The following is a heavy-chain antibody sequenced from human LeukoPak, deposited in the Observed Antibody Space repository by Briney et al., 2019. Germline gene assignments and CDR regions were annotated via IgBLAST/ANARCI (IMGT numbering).Heavy chain of an antibody. CDR3: AKGRYSYGFDY. D-gene: IGHD5-18*01. CDR1: GFTFDDYA. CDR2: ISWNSGSI. V-gene: IGHV3-9*01. J-gene: IGHJ4*02. Sequence: PRGSLRLSCAASGFTFDDYAMHWVRQAPGKGLEWVSGISWNSGSIGYADSVKGRFTISRDNAKNSLYLQMNSLRAEDTALYYCAKGRYSYGFDYWGQGTLVTVSS.